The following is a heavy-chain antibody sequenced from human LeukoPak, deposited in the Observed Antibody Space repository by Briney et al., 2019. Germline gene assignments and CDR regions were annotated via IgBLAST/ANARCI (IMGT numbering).Heavy chain of an antibody. CDR2: IIPIFGRA. V-gene: IGHV1-69*13. J-gene: IGHJ4*02. CDR1: GGAFSSYA. Sequence: GASVKVSCKASGGAFSSYAISWVRQAPGQGLEWMGGIIPIFGRANYAQKFQGRVTITADESTSTAYMELSSLRSEDTAVYYCATSPVRGFGELRYYFDYWGQGTLVTVSS. D-gene: IGHD3-10*01. CDR3: ATSPVRGFGELRYYFDY.